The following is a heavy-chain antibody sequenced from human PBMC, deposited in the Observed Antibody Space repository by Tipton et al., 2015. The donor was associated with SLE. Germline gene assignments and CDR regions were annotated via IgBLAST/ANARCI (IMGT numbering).Heavy chain of an antibody. D-gene: IGHD6-6*01. CDR1: GGSFSGYY. Sequence: TLSLTCAVYGGSFSGYYWSWIRQPPGKGLEWIGEINHSGSTNYNPSLKSRVTISVDTSKNQFSLKLSSVTAADTAVYYCARAYSSLCAEYFQHWGQGTLVTVSS. CDR2: INHSGST. CDR3: ARAYSSLCAEYFQH. V-gene: IGHV4-34*01. J-gene: IGHJ1*01.